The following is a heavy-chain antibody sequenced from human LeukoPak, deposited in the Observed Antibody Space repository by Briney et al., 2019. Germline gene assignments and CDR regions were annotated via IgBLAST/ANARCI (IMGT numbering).Heavy chain of an antibody. CDR2: IYYSGST. V-gene: IGHV4-59*01. D-gene: IGHD3-9*01. J-gene: IGHJ4*02. Sequence: SETLSLTCTVSGGSISSYYWSWLRQPPGKGLEWIGYIYYSGSTNYNPSLKSRVTISVDTSKNQFSLKLSSVTAADTAVYYCARFQSHDLLGYFDYWGQGTLVTVSS. CDR1: GGSISSYY. CDR3: ARFQSHDLLGYFDY.